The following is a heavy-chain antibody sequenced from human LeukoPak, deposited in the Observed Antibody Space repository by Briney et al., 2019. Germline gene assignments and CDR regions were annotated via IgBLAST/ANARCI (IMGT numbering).Heavy chain of an antibody. J-gene: IGHJ6*03. V-gene: IGHV3-20*04. CDR3: ARDYEYSSSWYVYYYYMDV. CDR1: GFTFEDYG. D-gene: IGHD6-13*01. CDR2: INWNGGST. Sequence: GGSLRLSCAVSGFTFEDYGMSWVRQGPGKGLEWVAGINWNGGSTGYADSVKGRFTISRDNAKNSLYLQMNSLRAEDTALYYCARDYEYSSSWYVYYYYMDVWGKGTTVTVSS.